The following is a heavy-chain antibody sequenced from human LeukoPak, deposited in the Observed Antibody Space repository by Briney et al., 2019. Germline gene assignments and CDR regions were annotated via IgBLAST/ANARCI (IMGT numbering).Heavy chain of an antibody. J-gene: IGHJ4*02. V-gene: IGHV4-59*08. CDR2: IYYSGST. CDR3: ARALGYSYGAYYFDY. Sequence: SETLSLTCTVSGGSISSYYWSWIRQTPGKGLEWIGYIYYSGSTNYNPSLKSRVTISVDTSKSQFSLKLSSVTAADTAVYYCARALGYSYGAYYFDYWGQGTLVTVSS. D-gene: IGHD5-18*01. CDR1: GGSISSYY.